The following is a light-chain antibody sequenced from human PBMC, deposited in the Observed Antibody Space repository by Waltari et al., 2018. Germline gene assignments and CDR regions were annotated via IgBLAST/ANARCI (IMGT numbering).Light chain of an antibody. CDR3: QQYYTIPWT. V-gene: IGKV4-1*01. CDR1: QNLLFPSSDKRS. CDR2: WAS. J-gene: IGKJ1*01. Sequence: DIVMTQSPDSLSVSLGERATINCKSSQNLLFPSSDKRSLAWYQQKPGQPPKARIYWASSRDSGVPDRFSGSGSGTDFTLTISSLQAEDVAVYFCQQYYTIPWTFGQGTKVEI.